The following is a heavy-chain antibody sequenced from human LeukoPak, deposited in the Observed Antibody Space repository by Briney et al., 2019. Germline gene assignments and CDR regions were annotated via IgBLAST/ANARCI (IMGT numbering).Heavy chain of an antibody. CDR1: GYTFTSYA. CDR3: AREIGDTAMARINWFDP. V-gene: IGHV7-4-1*02. CDR2: INTNTGNP. Sequence: ASVKVSCKASGYTFTSYAMNWVRQAPGQGLEWMGWINTNTGNPTYAQGFTGRFVFSLDTSVSTAYLQISSLKAEDTAVYYYAREIGDTAMARINWFDPWGQGTLVTVSS. D-gene: IGHD5-18*01. J-gene: IGHJ5*02.